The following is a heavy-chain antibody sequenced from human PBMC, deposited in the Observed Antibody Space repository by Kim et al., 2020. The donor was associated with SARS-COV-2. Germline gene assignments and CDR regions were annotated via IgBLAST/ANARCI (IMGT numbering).Heavy chain of an antibody. D-gene: IGHD3-16*01. V-gene: IGHV6-1*01. CDR1: GDSVSSNSGG. Sequence: SQTLSLTCVISGDSVSSNSGGWNWIRQSPSRGLEWLGRTYYRSKWYNDYAVSVRSRITINPDTSKNQSSLQLNSVTPEDTAVYYCARESGGVRRNFDYWGQGTLVTVSS. CDR2: TYYRSKWYN. J-gene: IGHJ4*02. CDR3: ARESGGVRRNFDY.